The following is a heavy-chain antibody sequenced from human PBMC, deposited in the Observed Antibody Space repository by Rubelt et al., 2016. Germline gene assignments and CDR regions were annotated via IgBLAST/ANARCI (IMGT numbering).Heavy chain of an antibody. V-gene: IGHV4-34*01. CDR3: ASLSGVARIAAAGTSGWFDP. Sequence: QVQLQESGPGLVKPSETLSLTCTVSGGSMSGYYWSWIRQPPGKGLEWIGEINHSGSTNYNPSLKSRVTISVDTSTNQFSLKLSSVTAADTAVYCCASLSGVARIAAAGTSGWFDPWGQGTLVTVSS. CDR2: INHSGST. J-gene: IGHJ5*02. CDR1: GGSMSGYY. D-gene: IGHD6-13*01.